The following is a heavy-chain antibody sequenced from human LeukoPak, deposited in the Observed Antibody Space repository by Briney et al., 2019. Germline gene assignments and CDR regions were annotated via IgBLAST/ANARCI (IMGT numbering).Heavy chain of an antibody. Sequence: ASVKVSCKASGYTFANYSMHWVRQAPGQGLEWMGIINPSGGSTNYAQSFQGRVTMTRDTSTTTVYMELSSLRTEDTAVYYCARGDCSGETCYINWGQGTLVTVSS. J-gene: IGHJ4*02. D-gene: IGHD2-15*01. V-gene: IGHV1-46*03. CDR3: ARGDCSGETCYIN. CDR1: GYTFANYS. CDR2: INPSGGST.